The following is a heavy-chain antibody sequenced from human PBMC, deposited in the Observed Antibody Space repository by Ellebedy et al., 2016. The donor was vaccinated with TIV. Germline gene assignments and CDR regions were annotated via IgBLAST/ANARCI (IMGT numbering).Heavy chain of an antibody. J-gene: IGHJ4*02. CDR2: IRGPGDNT. CDR3: AKSAGESSGYYFGY. CDR1: GFTFGNYA. Sequence: GESLKISCAASGFTFGNYAMDWVRQAPGKGLEWVATIRGPGDNTYYADSVRGRFTISRDNSKNTLYLQMNSLRAEDTAEYYCAKSAGESSGYYFGYWGQGTLVTVSS. D-gene: IGHD3-22*01. V-gene: IGHV3-23*01.